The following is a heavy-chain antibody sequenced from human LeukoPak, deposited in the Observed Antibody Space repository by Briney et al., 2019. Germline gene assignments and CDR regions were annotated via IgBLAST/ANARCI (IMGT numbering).Heavy chain of an antibody. V-gene: IGHV1-2*02. J-gene: IGHJ5*02. CDR3: ARTTGYCTNGVCYTSNWFDP. Sequence: ASVKVSCKASGYTFTDYYIHWVRQAPGQGLEWMGWINPNTGDTNYAQNFQGRVTMTRDTSISTAYMELSRLRSDDTAVYYCARTTGYCTNGVCYTSNWFDPWGQGTLVTVSS. D-gene: IGHD2-8*01. CDR2: INPNTGDT. CDR1: GYTFTDYY.